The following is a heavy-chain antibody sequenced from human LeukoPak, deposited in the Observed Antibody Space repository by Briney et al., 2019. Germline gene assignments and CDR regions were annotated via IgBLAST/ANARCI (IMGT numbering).Heavy chain of an antibody. CDR1: GYTFTSYA. CDR2: INAGNGNT. J-gene: IGHJ6*02. V-gene: IGHV1-3*01. CDR3: ARDSSKIPHRYYGMDV. Sequence: ASVKVSCKASGYTFTSYAMHWVRQAPGQRLEWMGWINAGNGNTKYSQKFQGRVTITRDTSASTAYMELSSLRSEDTAAYYCARDSSKIPHRYYGMDVWGQGTTVTVSS.